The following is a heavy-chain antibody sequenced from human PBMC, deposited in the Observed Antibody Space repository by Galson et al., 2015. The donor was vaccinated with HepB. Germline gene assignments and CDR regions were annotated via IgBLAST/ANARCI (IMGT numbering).Heavy chain of an antibody. J-gene: IGHJ6*02. Sequence: SLRLSCAAPGFTVSSNYMSWVRQAPGKGLEWVSVIYSGGSTYYADSVKGRFTISRDNSKNTLYLQMNSLRAEDTAVYYCAREKSIVGAGGMDVWGQGTTVTVSS. D-gene: IGHD1-26*01. CDR3: AREKSIVGAGGMDV. CDR2: IYSGGST. CDR1: GFTVSSNY. V-gene: IGHV3-66*01.